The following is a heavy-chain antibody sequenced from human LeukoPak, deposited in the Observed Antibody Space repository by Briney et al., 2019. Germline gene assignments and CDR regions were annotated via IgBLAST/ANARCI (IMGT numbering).Heavy chain of an antibody. CDR2: IYYPGST. CDR1: GGSISTRSYY. Sequence: PSETLSLTCTVSGGSISTRSYYWGWIRQPPGKGLEWIGSIYYPGSTYYNPSLKSRVTISVDKSKNQFSLKLSSVTAADTAVYYCARVRGYGRDYYYYYMDVWGKGTTVTVSS. D-gene: IGHD5-18*01. V-gene: IGHV4-39*07. CDR3: ARVRGYGRDYYYYYMDV. J-gene: IGHJ6*03.